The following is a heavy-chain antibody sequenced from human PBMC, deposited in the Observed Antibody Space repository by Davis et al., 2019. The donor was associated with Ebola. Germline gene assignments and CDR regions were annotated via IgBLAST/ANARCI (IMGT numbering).Heavy chain of an antibody. J-gene: IGHJ4*02. CDR1: GFTVSSNY. Sequence: GESLKISCAASGFTVSSNYMSWVRQAPGKGLEWVAIISSDGENKKYADSVKGRFTISRDNSKNMLYLEMNSLRAGDTAVYFCAKAIATMGYYLDYWGQGTLVPVSS. D-gene: IGHD3-10*01. CDR3: AKAIATMGYYLDY. V-gene: IGHV3-30*18. CDR2: ISSDGENK.